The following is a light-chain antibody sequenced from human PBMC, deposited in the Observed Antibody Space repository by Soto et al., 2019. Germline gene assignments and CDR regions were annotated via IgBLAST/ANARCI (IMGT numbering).Light chain of an antibody. Sequence: QSLLTQPPSVSGSPGQTVTVSCTWSISNSGAGFDVHWYQLVPGGAPRLLIYHNTNRPSGVPDRFSGSKSGASASLAITGLQAEDEADYYCQSYDSDLTESYVFGTGTKVTVL. J-gene: IGLJ1*01. CDR2: HNT. CDR3: QSYDSDLTESYV. CDR1: ISNSGAGFD. V-gene: IGLV1-40*01.